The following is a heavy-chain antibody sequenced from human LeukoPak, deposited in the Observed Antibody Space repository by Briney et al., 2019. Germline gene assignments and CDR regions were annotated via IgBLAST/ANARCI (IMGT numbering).Heavy chain of an antibody. Sequence: ASVKVSCKASGYTFTSYDINWVRQATGQGLEWMGWMNPNSGNTGYAQKFQGRVTTTRNTSISTAYMELSSLRSEDTAVYYCARGPGYCSSTSCYTVLYGMDVWGQGTTVTVSS. CDR3: ARGPGYCSSTSCYTVLYGMDV. V-gene: IGHV1-8*01. CDR2: MNPNSGNT. CDR1: GYTFTSYD. D-gene: IGHD2-2*02. J-gene: IGHJ6*02.